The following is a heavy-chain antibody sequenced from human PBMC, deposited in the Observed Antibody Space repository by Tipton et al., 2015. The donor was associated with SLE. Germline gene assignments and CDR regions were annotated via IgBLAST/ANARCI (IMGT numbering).Heavy chain of an antibody. CDR2: IYHSGST. CDR3: ARGSHYDSSGYYYDYFYYAMDV. Sequence: TLSLTCTVSGGSISSGGYYWSWIRQHPGKGLEWIGYIYHSGSTNYNPSLKSRVTISVDTSKNQFSLRLSSVTAADTAVYYCARGSHYDSSGYYYDYFYYAMDVWGQGTTVTVSS. D-gene: IGHD3-22*01. CDR1: GGSISSGGYY. J-gene: IGHJ6*02. V-gene: IGHV4-30-2*01.